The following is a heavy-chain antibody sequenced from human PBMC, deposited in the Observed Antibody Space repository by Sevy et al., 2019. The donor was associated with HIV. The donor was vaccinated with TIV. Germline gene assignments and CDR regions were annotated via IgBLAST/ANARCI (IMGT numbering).Heavy chain of an antibody. CDR3: ARDCSSTSCLWGLDV. Sequence: GESLKISCAVSGFTFSTYWMSWVRQAPCKGLEWVANIKKDGSEKYYVDSVKGRFTISRDNAKNSLYLQMNSLRVEDTALYYCARDCSSTSCLWGLDVWGQGTSVTVSS. CDR1: GFTFSTYW. V-gene: IGHV3-7*03. CDR2: IKKDGSEK. D-gene: IGHD2-2*01. J-gene: IGHJ6*02.